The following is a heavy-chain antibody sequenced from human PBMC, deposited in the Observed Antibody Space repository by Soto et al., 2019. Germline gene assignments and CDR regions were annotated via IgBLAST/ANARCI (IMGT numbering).Heavy chain of an antibody. D-gene: IGHD7-27*01. CDR2: IYDGGST. J-gene: IGHJ4*02. CDR3: ARGPSGDKVDY. CDR1: GDSISNVNYC. V-gene: IGHV4-30-4*01. Sequence: QVQLQESGPGLVKPSQTLSLTCTVSGDSISNVNYCWSWIRQPPDKGLEWIGTIYDGGSTYDNPSPTCRVTLSIDTSKNQFSLQLRSVSAADTAVYYCARGPSGDKVDYWGQGTLVTVSS.